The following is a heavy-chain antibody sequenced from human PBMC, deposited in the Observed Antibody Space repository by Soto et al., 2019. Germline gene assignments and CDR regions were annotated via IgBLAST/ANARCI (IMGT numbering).Heavy chain of an antibody. CDR1: GLTFSSYA. CDR3: AKDSYGDYAFDY. Sequence: GGSLRLSCAASGLTFSSYAMSWVRQAPGKGLEWVSTISISGGSTYFADSVKGRFTISRDNSMNTLYLQMNSLRAEDTAVYFCAKDSYGDYAFDYWGQGTLVTVSS. J-gene: IGHJ4*02. V-gene: IGHV3-23*01. D-gene: IGHD4-17*01. CDR2: ISISGGST.